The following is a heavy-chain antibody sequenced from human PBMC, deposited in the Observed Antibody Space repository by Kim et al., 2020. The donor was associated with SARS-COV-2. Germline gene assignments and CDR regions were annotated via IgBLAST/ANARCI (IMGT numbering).Heavy chain of an antibody. Sequence: YHANSVKGRFTIARDNAKNSLYRQINSRRVEDTAVYYCATAMRGANAFDYWGQGTLVTVSS. V-gene: IGHV3-11*01. J-gene: IGHJ4*02. CDR3: ATAMRGANAFDY. D-gene: IGHD3-22*01.